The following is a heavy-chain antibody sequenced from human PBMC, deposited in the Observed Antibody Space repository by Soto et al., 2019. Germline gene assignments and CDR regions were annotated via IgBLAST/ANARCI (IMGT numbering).Heavy chain of an antibody. D-gene: IGHD2-2*01. CDR2: ISAYNGNT. CDR1: GYTFTSYG. V-gene: IGHV1-18*01. Sequence: GESLKISCKASGYTFTSYGISWVRQAPGQGLEWMGWISAYNGNTNYAQKLQGRVTMTTDTSTRTAYMELRSLRSDDTAVYYCAIIGHMVVVPAALLPRAAQDAFDIWGQGTMVTVSS. J-gene: IGHJ3*02. CDR3: AIIGHMVVVPAALLPRAAQDAFDI.